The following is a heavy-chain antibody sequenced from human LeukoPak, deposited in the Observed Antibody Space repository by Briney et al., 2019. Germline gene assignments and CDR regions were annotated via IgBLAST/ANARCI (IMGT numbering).Heavy chain of an antibody. Sequence: PSETLSLTCTVSGGSISSSIYYWGWIRQSPGKGLEWIGSIYYSGSTYYNPSLKSRVTISVDTSKNQFSLKLSSVTAADTAVYYCARHVGDGPRPTPNMNYFDYWGQGTLVTVSS. CDR2: IYYSGST. J-gene: IGHJ4*02. V-gene: IGHV4-39*01. D-gene: IGHD3-10*01. CDR1: GGSISSSIYY. CDR3: ARHVGDGPRPTPNMNYFDY.